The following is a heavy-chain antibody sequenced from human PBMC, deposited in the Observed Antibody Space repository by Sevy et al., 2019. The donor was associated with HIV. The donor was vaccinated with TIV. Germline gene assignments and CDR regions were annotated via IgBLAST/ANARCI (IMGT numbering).Heavy chain of an antibody. D-gene: IGHD3-16*01. V-gene: IGHV3-7*01. CDR3: ARDPGWGAIDY. CDR2: IKNDGTEN. J-gene: IGHJ4*02. CDR1: GFTFSSSW. Sequence: GGSLRLSCAASGFTFSSSWMAWVRQTPGKGLEWVATIKNDGTENYYVDSVKGRHTISRDNANNSLYLQMNRLRADDTAIYYCARDPGWGAIDYWGQGILVTVSP.